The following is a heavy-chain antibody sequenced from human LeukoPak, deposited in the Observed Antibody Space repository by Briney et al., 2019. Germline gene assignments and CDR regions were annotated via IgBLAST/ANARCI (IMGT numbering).Heavy chain of an antibody. Sequence: GESLQISCKGSGYRFSSYWIGWVRQMPGKGLEWMGIIYPGDSDTRYSPSFQGQVTISADKSISTAYLQWSSLKASDSAMYYCARLSISGWGDFDYWGQGTLVTVSS. CDR3: ARLSISGWGDFDY. D-gene: IGHD6-19*01. J-gene: IGHJ4*02. CDR1: GYRFSSYW. CDR2: IYPGDSDT. V-gene: IGHV5-51*01.